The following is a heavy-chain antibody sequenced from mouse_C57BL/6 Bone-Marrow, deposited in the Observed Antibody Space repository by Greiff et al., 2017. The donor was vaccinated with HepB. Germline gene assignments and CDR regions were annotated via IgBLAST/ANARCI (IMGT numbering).Heavy chain of an antibody. CDR3: TRPIYYDGY. Sequence: QVQLQQSGAELVRPGASVTLSCKASGYTFTDYEMHWVKQTPVHGLEWIGAIDPETGGTAYNQKFKGKAILTSDKSSSTAYMELRSLTSEDSAVYYCTRPIYYDGYWGQGTTLTVSS. J-gene: IGHJ2*01. CDR1: GYTFTDYE. V-gene: IGHV1-15*01. CDR2: IDPETGGT. D-gene: IGHD2-4*01.